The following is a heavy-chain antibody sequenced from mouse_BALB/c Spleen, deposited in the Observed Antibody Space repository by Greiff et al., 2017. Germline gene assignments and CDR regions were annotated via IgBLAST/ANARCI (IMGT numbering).Heavy chain of an antibody. Sequence: EVKVVESGGGLVQPKGSLKLSCAASGFTFNTYAMNWVRQAPGKGLEWVARIRSKSNNYATYYADSVKDRFTISRDDSQSMLYLQMNNLKTEDTAMYYCVSSTMITGDYAMDYWGQGTSVTVSS. D-gene: IGHD2-4*01. CDR3: VSSTMITGDYAMDY. V-gene: IGHV10-1*02. J-gene: IGHJ4*01. CDR2: IRSKSNNYAT. CDR1: GFTFNTYA.